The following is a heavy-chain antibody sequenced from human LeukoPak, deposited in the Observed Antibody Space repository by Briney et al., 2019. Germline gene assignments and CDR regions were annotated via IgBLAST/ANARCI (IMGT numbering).Heavy chain of an antibody. CDR1: GGSISSSSYY. Sequence: SETLSLTCTVSGGSISSSSYYWCWIRQPPGKGLEWIGSIYYSGSTYYNPSLKSRVTISVDTSKNQFSLKLSSVTAADTAVYYCARHPHIVVVTAIIDYYYYMDVWGKGTTVTVSS. J-gene: IGHJ6*03. CDR3: ARHPHIVVVTAIIDYYYYMDV. CDR2: IYYSGST. V-gene: IGHV4-39*01. D-gene: IGHD2-21*02.